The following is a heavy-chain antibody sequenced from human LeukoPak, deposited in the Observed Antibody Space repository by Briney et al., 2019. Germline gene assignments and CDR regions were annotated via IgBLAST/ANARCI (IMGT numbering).Heavy chain of an antibody. V-gene: IGHV3-23*01. CDR2: ISGSGGST. Sequence: GGSLRLSCAASGFTFSSYAMSWVRQAPGKGLEWVSAISGSGGSTYYADSVKGRFTISRDNSKNTLYLQMNSLRAEDTAVYYCARVGDSSGYYDRRYYFDYWGQGTLVTVSS. D-gene: IGHD3-22*01. CDR1: GFTFSSYA. J-gene: IGHJ4*02. CDR3: ARVGDSSGYYDRRYYFDY.